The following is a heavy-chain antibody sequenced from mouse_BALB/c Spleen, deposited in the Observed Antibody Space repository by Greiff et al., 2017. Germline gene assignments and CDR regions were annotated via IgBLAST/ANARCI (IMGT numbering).Heavy chain of an antibody. Sequence: EVNVVESGGGLVKPGGSLKLSCAASGFTFSSYAMSWVRQSPEKRLEWVAEISSGGSYTYYPDTVTGRFTISRDNAKNTLYLEMSSLRSEDTAMYYCARERGDAMDYWGQGTSVTVSS. J-gene: IGHJ4*01. CDR2: ISSGGSYT. CDR1: GFTFSSYA. CDR3: ARERGDAMDY. V-gene: IGHV5-9-4*01.